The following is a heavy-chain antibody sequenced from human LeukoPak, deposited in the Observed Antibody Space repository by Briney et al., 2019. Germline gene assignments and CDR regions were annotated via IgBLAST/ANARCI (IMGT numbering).Heavy chain of an antibody. CDR2: IFDDGNND. D-gene: IGHD5-12*01. CDR1: GFTFSSHG. J-gene: IGHJ4*02. V-gene: IGHV3-30*18. CDR3: ANWGGVATIRGNFDY. Sequence: GGSLRLSCAASGFTFSSHGMHWVRQAPGKGLEWVAVIFDDGNNDDYADSVKGRFTISRDNSKNTLYLQMNSLRAEDTAVYYCANWGGVATIRGNFDYWGQGTLVTVSS.